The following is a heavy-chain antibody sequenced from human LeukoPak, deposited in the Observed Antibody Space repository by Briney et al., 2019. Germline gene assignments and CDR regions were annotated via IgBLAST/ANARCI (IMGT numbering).Heavy chain of an antibody. CDR1: GFTVSNNY. D-gene: IGHD3-16*01. CDR2: IYTGGST. Sequence: GGSLRLSCAASGFTVSNNYMSWVRQAPGKGLEWVSVIYTGGSTSYADSVKGRLTISRDNSKNTLYLQMNSLRADDTAVYYCARAFRGAVGFDYWGQGTLVTVSS. J-gene: IGHJ4*02. V-gene: IGHV3-53*01. CDR3: ARAFRGAVGFDY.